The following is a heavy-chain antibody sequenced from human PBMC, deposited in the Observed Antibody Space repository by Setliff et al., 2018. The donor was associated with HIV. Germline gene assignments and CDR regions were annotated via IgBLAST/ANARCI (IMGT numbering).Heavy chain of an antibody. CDR3: VRQHGDYAFDP. CDR1: GGSFPAYY. Sequence: NPSETLSLTCAVYGGSFPAYYWNWIRQPPGKGLEWIGEINYEGDTTYNPSLKSRVNMFIDTSKKQFSLKVASVTAADTAVYYCVRQHGDYAFDPWGQGTLVTVSS. D-gene: IGHD4-17*01. J-gene: IGHJ5*02. CDR2: INYEGDT. V-gene: IGHV4-34*01.